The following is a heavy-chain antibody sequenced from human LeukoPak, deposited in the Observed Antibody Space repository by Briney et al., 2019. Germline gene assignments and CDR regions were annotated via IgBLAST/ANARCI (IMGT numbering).Heavy chain of an antibody. V-gene: IGHV4-4*02. J-gene: IGHJ6*03. CDR3: ARDRLTYGLAMDV. D-gene: IGHD3-10*01. CDR2: IYHSGST. Sequence: SETLSLTCAVSGGSISSSNWWSWVRQPPGKGLEWIGEIYHSGSTNYNPSLKSRVTISVDKSKNQFSLKLSSVTAADTAVYYCARDRLTYGLAMDVWGKGTTVTVSS. CDR1: GGSISSSNW.